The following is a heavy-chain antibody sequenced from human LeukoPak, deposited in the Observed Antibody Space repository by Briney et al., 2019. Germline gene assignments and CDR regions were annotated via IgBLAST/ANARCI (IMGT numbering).Heavy chain of an antibody. CDR3: AKDDWNYVIDY. J-gene: IGHJ4*02. V-gene: IGHV3-23*01. CDR1: GFTFSNYW. Sequence: GGSLRLSCAASGFTFSNYWMSWVRQAPGKGLEWVSAISGSGGSTYYADSVKGRFTISRDNSKNTLYLQMNSLRAEDTAVYYCAKDDWNYVIDYWGQGTLVTVSS. CDR2: ISGSGGST. D-gene: IGHD1-7*01.